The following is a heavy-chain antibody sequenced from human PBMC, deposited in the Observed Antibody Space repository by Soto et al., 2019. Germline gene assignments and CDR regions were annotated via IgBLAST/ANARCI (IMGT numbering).Heavy chain of an antibody. V-gene: IGHV4-4*02. CDR1: GGSISSFNW. Sequence: PSETLSLTCAASGGSISSFNWWSWVRQPPGKGLEWIGKIFHSGSTDHNPSLKSRVTISVDKSRNQFSLKLSSVTAADSAVYYCARAKSSMVRGILYYYGMDVWGQGTTVTVSS. CDR2: IFHSGST. CDR3: ARAKSSMVRGILYYYGMDV. J-gene: IGHJ6*02. D-gene: IGHD3-10*01.